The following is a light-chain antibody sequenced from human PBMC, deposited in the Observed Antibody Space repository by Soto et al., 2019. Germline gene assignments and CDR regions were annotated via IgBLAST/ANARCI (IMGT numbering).Light chain of an antibody. CDR3: QSYDSSLSGSV. Sequence: QSGLTQTPSVSGAPGQRVIISCTGSSSNIGAGYDVHWYQQLPGTAPKLLIYANSNRPSGVPDRFSGSKSFSSGSLAITGLQAEDEADYYCQSYDSSLSGSVFGGGTKLTVL. V-gene: IGLV1-40*01. CDR2: ANS. CDR1: SSNIGAGYD. J-gene: IGLJ2*01.